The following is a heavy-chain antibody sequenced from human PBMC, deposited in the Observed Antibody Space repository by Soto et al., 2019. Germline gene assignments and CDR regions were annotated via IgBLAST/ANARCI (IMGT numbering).Heavy chain of an antibody. CDR1: GYTLSELS. CDR2: FDPEDGKT. J-gene: IGHJ4*02. V-gene: IGHV1-24*01. CDR3: TPGQRPIRFLEWLSRYYFDF. D-gene: IGHD3-3*01. Sequence: QVQLVQSGAEVKKPGASVKVSCTVSGYTLSELSMHWVRQAPGKGLEWMGGFDPEDGKTTYAQKFQGRVTMTDDTPTNTAYMELSGLRSEDTAVYYCTPGQRPIRFLEWLSRYYFDFWGQGTLVTVSS.